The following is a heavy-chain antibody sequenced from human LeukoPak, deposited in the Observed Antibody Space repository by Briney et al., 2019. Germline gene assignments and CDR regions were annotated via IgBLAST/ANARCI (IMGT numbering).Heavy chain of an antibody. D-gene: IGHD6-19*01. CDR3: ARSSGWYGVS. Sequence: PGGSLRLSCIASGFTLSSYEMSWIRQAPEKGLEWVSSVDYSGGDTHYADSVMGRFTISRDNSKNTLYLQLNSLSADDTAVYYCARSSGWYGVSWGQGTLVTVSS. CDR2: VDYSGGDT. J-gene: IGHJ4*02. CDR1: GFTLSSYE. V-gene: IGHV3-23*01.